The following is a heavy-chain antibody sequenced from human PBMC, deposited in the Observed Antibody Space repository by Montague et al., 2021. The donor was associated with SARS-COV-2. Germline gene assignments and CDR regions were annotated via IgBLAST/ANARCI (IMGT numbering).Heavy chain of an antibody. Sequence: SETLSLTCTVSGGSISSSSYYWGWIRQPPGKGLEWIGSIYYSGSTYYNPSLKSRVTISVDTSKNQFSLKLISATAADTAVYYCARQGRISMVRLNWFDPWGQGTLVTVSS. J-gene: IGHJ5*02. D-gene: IGHD3-10*01. CDR3: ARQGRISMVRLNWFDP. CDR1: GGSISSSSYY. CDR2: IYYSGST. V-gene: IGHV4-39*01.